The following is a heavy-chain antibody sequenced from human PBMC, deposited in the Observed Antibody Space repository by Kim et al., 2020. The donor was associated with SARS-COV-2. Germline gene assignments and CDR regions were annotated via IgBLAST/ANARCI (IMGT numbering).Heavy chain of an antibody. CDR2: IKHDASEK. D-gene: IGHD3-22*01. J-gene: IGHJ4*02. V-gene: IGHV3-7*01. Sequence: GGSLRLSCAASGFTFSSYWMSWVRQAPGKGLEWVANIKHDASEKNYVDAVKRRFTISRDNAKNSLYLQMNSLGAEETAVYYCARDYYDSSGYCVVSNWGQGTLVTVSS. CDR1: GFTFSSYW. CDR3: ARDYYDSSGYCVVSN.